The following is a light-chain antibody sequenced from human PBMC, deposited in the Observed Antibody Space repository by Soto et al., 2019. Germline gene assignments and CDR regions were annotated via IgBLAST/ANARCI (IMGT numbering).Light chain of an antibody. CDR2: GAS. J-gene: IGKJ5*01. Sequence: EIVLTHSPATLSLSPWEIATLSCRASQSITSGFLAWYQLKPVQAPRLLIFGASDTATGIPGRFSGSGSGTDFTLTISRLEPEDFAVYYCQQRSNWPPKITFGQGTRLEIK. V-gene: IGKV3D-20*02. CDR1: QSITSGF. CDR3: QQRSNWPPKIT.